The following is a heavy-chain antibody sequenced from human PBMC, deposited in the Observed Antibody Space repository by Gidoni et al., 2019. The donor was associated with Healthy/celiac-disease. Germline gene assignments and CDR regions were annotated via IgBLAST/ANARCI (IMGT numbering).Heavy chain of an antibody. V-gene: IGHV4-39*01. J-gene: IGHJ4*02. CDR1: GGSISSSSYY. CDR3: ARHEKSGYFDY. CDR2: IYYSGST. Sequence: QLQLQESGPGLVKPSETLSLTCTVSGGSISSSSYYWGWIRQPPGKGLEWIGSIYYSGSTYYNPSLKSRVTISVDTSKNQFSLKLSSVTAADTAVYYCARHEKSGYFDYWGQGTLVTVSS. D-gene: IGHD3-3*01.